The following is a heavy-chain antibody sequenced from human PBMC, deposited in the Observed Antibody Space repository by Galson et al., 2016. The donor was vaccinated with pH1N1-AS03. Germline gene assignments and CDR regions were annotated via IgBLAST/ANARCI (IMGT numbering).Heavy chain of an antibody. J-gene: IGHJ4*02. Sequence: SGFTFSSYGMHWVRQAPGKGLEWLSFLPYDGSNKFYADSVKGRFTISRDNSKNTLYLQMNSLRAEDTAVYYCAKDKDSYYGPDYWGQGSLVTVSS. D-gene: IGHD1-26*01. CDR3: AKDKDSYYGPDY. CDR1: GFTFSSYG. V-gene: IGHV3-30*02. CDR2: LPYDGSNK.